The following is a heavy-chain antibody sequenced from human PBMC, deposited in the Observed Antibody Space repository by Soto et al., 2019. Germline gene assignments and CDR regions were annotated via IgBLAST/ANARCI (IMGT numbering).Heavy chain of an antibody. CDR2: IYYSGST. V-gene: IGHV4-30-4*01. J-gene: IGHJ5*02. Sequence: QVQLQESGPGLVKPSQTLSLTCTVSGGSISSGDYYWSWIRQPPGKGLEWIGYIYYSGSTYYNPALKSRFTISVDPSKNLFALKLSFVTAADTAVYYCARDRCLLRFYPWGQGTLVTVSS. CDR3: ARDRCLLRFYP. D-gene: IGHD3-3*01. CDR1: GGSISSGDYY.